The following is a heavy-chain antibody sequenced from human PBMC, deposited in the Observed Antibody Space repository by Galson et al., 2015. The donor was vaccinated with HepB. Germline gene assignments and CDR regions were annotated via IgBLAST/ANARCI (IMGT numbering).Heavy chain of an antibody. CDR2: ISYDGSNK. V-gene: IGHV3-30-3*01. D-gene: IGHD2-15*01. CDR3: AKANGERVVYGMDV. CDR1: GFTFSSYA. J-gene: IGHJ6*02. Sequence: SLRLSCAASGFTFSSYAMHWVRQAPGKGLEWVAVISYDGSNKYYADSVKGRFTISRDNSKNTLYLQMNSLRAEDTAVYYCAKANGERVVYGMDVWGQGTTVTVSS.